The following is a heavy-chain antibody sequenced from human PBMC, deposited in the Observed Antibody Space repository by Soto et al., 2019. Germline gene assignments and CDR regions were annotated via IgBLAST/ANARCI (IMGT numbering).Heavy chain of an antibody. V-gene: IGHV3-30-3*01. CDR2: ISYDGSNK. Sequence: GGSLRLSCAASGFTFSSYAMHWVRQAPGKGLEWVAVISYDGSNKYYADSVEGRFTISRDNSKNTLYLQMNSLRAEDTAVYYCARSMPLDYWGQGTLVTVSS. CDR1: GFTFSSYA. D-gene: IGHD2-2*01. CDR3: ARSMPLDY. J-gene: IGHJ4*02.